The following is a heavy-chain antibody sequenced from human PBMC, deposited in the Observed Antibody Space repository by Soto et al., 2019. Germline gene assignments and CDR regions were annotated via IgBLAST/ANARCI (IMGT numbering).Heavy chain of an antibody. CDR3: ARFNWYFDL. CDR1: GDSISRYY. CDR2: IYYSGST. V-gene: IGHV4-59*08. J-gene: IGHJ2*01. Sequence: QLQESGPGLVKPSDTLSLTCTDSGDSISRYYCSLIRQPPRKGLHRIGYIYYSGSTNYNPSIKSRVTILVDTSKNEFSLKLSSVTAADRAVYCCARFNWYFDLWGRGTLVTVSS.